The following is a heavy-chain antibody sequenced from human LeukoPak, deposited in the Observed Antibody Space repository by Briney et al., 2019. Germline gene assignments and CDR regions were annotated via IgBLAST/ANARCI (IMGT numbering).Heavy chain of an antibody. CDR1: GFTFSSYG. CDR3: AKANTVTIDY. D-gene: IGHD4-11*01. CDR2: IRYDGSNK. V-gene: IGHV3-30*02. J-gene: IGHJ4*02. Sequence: GGSLRLSCAASGFTFSSYGMHWVRQAPGKGLEWVAFIRYDGSNKYYADSVKGRFAISRDNSKNTLYLQMNSLRAEDTAVYYCAKANTVTIDYWGQGTLVTVSS.